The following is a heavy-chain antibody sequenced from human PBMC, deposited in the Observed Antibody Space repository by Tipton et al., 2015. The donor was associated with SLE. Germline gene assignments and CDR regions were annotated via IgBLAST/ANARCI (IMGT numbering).Heavy chain of an antibody. CDR1: GYTFTSYG. V-gene: IGHV1-18*01. CDR2: ISAYNGNT. CDR3: ARATCAARYSSGWYDY. Sequence: QSGAEVKKPGASVKVSCKASGYTFTSYGISWVRQAPGQGLEWMGWISAYNGNTNYAQKLQGRVTVTTDTSTSTAYMELRSLRSDDTAVYYCARATCAARYSSGWYDYWGQGTLVTVSS. J-gene: IGHJ4*02. D-gene: IGHD6-19*01.